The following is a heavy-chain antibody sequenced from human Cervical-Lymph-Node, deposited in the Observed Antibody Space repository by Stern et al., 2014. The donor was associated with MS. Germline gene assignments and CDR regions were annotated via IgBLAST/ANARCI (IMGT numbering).Heavy chain of an antibody. CDR2: IDTRGNP. J-gene: IGHJ5*02. V-gene: IGHV4-61*02. CDR1: GGSITSGTYY. D-gene: IGHD6-19*01. Sequence: HVQLQESGPGLVKPSQTLSLSCTVSGGSITSGTYYWSWIRQPAGKGLEWIGLIDTRGNPVYTPSLKSRPTISVDTPKNQYSLKLPSVPAADTAVYYCAREAVAADNNWFDPWGQGTLVAVSS. CDR3: AREAVAADNNWFDP.